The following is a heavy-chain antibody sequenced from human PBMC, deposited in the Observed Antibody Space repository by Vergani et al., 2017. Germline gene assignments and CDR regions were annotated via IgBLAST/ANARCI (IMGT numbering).Heavy chain of an antibody. J-gene: IGHJ3*02. D-gene: IGHD3-22*01. CDR1: GFTFSSYV. CDR3: AKLGGFITTADAFDI. V-gene: IGHV3-30*18. CDR2: ISYDGSNK. Sequence: QVQLVESGGGVVQPGRSLRLSCAASGFTFSSYVMHWVRQAPGKGLEWVAVISYDGSNKYYADSVKGRFTISRDNSKNTLYLQMNSLRAEDTAVYYCAKLGGFITTADAFDIWGQGTMVTVSS.